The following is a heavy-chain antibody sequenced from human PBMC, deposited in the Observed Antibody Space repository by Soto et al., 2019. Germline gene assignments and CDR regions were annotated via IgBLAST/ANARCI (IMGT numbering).Heavy chain of an antibody. V-gene: IGHV3-21*01. CDR1: GFTFSSYS. CDR3: ARDSEDIVLMVYAFDY. J-gene: IGHJ4*02. Sequence: GGSLRLSCAASGFTFSSYSMNWVRQAPGKGLEWVSSISSSSYIYYADSVKGRFTISRDNAKNSLYLQMNSLRAEDTAVYYCARDSEDIVLMVYAFDYWGQGTLVTVSS. CDR2: ISSSSYI. D-gene: IGHD2-8*01.